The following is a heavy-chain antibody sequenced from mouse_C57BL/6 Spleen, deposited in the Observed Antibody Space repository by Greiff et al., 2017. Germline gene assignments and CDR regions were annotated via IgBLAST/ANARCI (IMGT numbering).Heavy chain of an antibody. D-gene: IGHD1-1*01. V-gene: IGHV1-80*01. J-gene: IGHJ1*03. Sequence: VQLVESGAELVKPGASVKISCTASGYAFSSYWMNWVKQRPGKGLEWIGQIYPGDGDTNYNGKFKGKATLTADKSSSTAYMQLSSLTSEDSAVYFCAREGGTTVVNWYFDVWGTGTTVTVSS. CDR2: IYPGDGDT. CDR3: AREGGTTVVNWYFDV. CDR1: GYAFSSYW.